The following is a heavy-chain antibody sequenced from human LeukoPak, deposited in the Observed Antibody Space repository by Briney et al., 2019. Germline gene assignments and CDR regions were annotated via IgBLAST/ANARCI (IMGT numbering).Heavy chain of an antibody. D-gene: IGHD5-12*01. CDR3: AKDRQQDIMTTIGDY. V-gene: IGHV3-30*18. CDR1: GFTFSNYG. CDR2: RSYDGSNK. Sequence: GGSLRLSCAASGFTFSNYGMHWVRQAPGKGLEWVAVRSYDGSNKYHADSVKDRFTISRDNSKNTLYLQMNSLRAEDTAVYYCAKDRQQDIMTTIGDYWGQGTLVTVSS. J-gene: IGHJ4*02.